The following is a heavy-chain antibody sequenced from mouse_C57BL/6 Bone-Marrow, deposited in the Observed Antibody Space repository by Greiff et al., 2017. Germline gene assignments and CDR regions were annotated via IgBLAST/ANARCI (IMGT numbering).Heavy chain of an antibody. CDR2: IDPSDSYT. CDR3: ARTGTPFAY. V-gene: IGHV1-69*01. CDR1: GYTFTSYW. Sequence: VQLQQPGPELVIPGASVKLSCKASGYTFTSYWMHWVKQSPGKGLEWIGEIDPSDSYTNYNQKFKGKSTLTVDNSSSTAYMQLSSLTSEDSAVYYCARTGTPFAYGVQGTLVTVSA. J-gene: IGHJ3*01. D-gene: IGHD4-1*01.